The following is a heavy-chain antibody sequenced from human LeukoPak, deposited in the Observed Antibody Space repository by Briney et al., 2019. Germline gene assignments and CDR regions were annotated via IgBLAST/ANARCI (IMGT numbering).Heavy chain of an antibody. CDR2: ISGSGGNI. D-gene: IGHD2-2*01. CDR3: AKDWSCSSASCRFDY. Sequence: PGGSLRLSCVASGFTFSSYAMRWVRQAPGKGLEWVSGISGSGGNIYYVDSVKGRFTISRDNSKNTLYLQMTSLRAEDTAVYYCAKDWSCSSASCRFDYWGQGTLVTVSS. V-gene: IGHV3-23*01. CDR1: GFTFSSYA. J-gene: IGHJ4*02.